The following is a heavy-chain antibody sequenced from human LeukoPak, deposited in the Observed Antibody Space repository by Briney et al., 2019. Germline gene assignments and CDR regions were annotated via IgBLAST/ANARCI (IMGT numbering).Heavy chain of an antibody. CDR3: ARVMGYYYDSSGYSHPKGAFDI. D-gene: IGHD3-22*01. Sequence: SETLSLTCTVSGGSISSYYWSWIRQPPGKGLEWIGYIYTSGSTNYNPSLKSRVTISVDTSKNQLSLKLSSVTAADTAVYYCARVMGYYYDSSGYSHPKGAFDIWGQGTMVTVSS. CDR1: GGSISSYY. CDR2: IYTSGST. V-gene: IGHV4-4*09. J-gene: IGHJ3*02.